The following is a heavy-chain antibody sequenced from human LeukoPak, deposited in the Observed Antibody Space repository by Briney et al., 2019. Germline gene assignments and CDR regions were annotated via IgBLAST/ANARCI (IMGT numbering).Heavy chain of an antibody. CDR2: IRYDGSNK. Sequence: GGSLRLSCAASGFTFSSYGMHWVRQAPGKGLEWVAFIRYDGSNKYYADSVKGRFTISRDNSKNTLYLQMNSLRAEDTAVYFCAKDRVSSWYIDYWGQGTLVTVSS. J-gene: IGHJ4*02. CDR3: AKDRVSSWYIDY. CDR1: GFTFSSYG. D-gene: IGHD6-13*01. V-gene: IGHV3-30*02.